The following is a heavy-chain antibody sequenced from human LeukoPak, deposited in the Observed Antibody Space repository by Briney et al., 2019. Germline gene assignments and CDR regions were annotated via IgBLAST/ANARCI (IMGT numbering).Heavy chain of an antibody. CDR2: ISTYNGYT. CDR1: GYTFTSYG. D-gene: IGHD1-26*01. Sequence: ASVKVSCKASGYTFTSYGVNWVRQAPGQGLEWMGWISTYNGYTNYAQNLQGRVTMTTDTSASTVYLELRSLRSDDTAVYYCARTPPPTIVGAHYFDYWGQGTLVTVSS. J-gene: IGHJ4*02. CDR3: ARTPPPTIVGAHYFDY. V-gene: IGHV1-18*01.